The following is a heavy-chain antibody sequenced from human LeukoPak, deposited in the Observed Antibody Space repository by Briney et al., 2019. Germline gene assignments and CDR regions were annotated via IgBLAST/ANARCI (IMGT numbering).Heavy chain of an antibody. CDR1: GFTFSSYS. Sequence: GGSLSLSRAVSGFTFSSYSMNWVRQAPGKGLEWVSYISSSRSTIYYADSVKGRFTISRDNAKNSLYLQMNSLRDEDTAVYYCARVGGDCSSTSCYEGAFDIWGQGTMVTVSS. J-gene: IGHJ3*02. V-gene: IGHV3-48*02. D-gene: IGHD2-2*01. CDR2: ISSSRSTI. CDR3: ARVGGDCSSTSCYEGAFDI.